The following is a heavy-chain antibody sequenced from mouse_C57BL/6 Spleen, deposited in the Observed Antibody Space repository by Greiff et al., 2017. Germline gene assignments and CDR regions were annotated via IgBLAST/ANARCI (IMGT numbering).Heavy chain of an antibody. CDR3: ARDGSYVYFDV. D-gene: IGHD1-1*01. J-gene: IGHJ1*03. V-gene: IGHV1-4*01. CDR2: INPSSGYT. Sequence: QVQLQQSGAELARPGASVKMSCKASGYTFTSYTMHWVKQRPGQGLEWIGYINPSSGYTKYNQKFKDKATLTADKSSSTAYMQLSSLTSEDSAVYYCARDGSYVYFDVWGTGTTVTVPS. CDR1: GYTFTSYT.